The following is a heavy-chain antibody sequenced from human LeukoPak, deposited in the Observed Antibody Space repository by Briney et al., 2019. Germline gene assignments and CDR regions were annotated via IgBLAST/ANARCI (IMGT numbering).Heavy chain of an antibody. D-gene: IGHD2-8*01. V-gene: IGHV3-23*01. J-gene: IGHJ4*02. Sequence: QSGGSLRLSCAVSGITFSNYAMSWVRQVPGKGLEWISGISDSGETTHYADSVKGRFSISRDNFPNTLYLQMYTLRAEDTAVYHCVKDSSKSYYSTKSEYFDYWGRGTLVTVSS. CDR2: ISDSGETT. CDR3: VKDSSKSYYSTKSEYFDY. CDR1: GITFSNYA.